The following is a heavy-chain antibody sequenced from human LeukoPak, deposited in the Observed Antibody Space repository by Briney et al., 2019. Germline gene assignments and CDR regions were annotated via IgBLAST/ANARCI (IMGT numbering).Heavy chain of an antibody. Sequence: PSETLSLTCTVSGVSISGYYWTWIRQPAGKGLEWIGRAHASGITNYNPSLKSRVTISIDTSKNQFSLKLTSVTAADTATYYCARETSLMGYASGLGFNYWGQGILVTVSS. CDR3: ARETSLMGYASGLGFNY. V-gene: IGHV4-4*07. CDR2: AHASGIT. CDR1: GVSISGYY. J-gene: IGHJ4*02. D-gene: IGHD6-19*01.